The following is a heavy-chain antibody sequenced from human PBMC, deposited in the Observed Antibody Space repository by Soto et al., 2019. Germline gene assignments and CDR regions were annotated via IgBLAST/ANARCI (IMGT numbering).Heavy chain of an antibody. CDR3: ARTINFGLPGNGMDV. CDR2: INSGSGNT. D-gene: IGHD3-16*01. V-gene: IGHV1-3*01. CDR1: GYTFTNYG. Sequence: ASVKVSCKASGYTFTNYGIHWVRQAPGQRLEWMGWINSGSGNTKYSQKLQGRVTINRDTSASTAYMELSSLRSEDTAVYYCARTINFGLPGNGMDVWGQGTTVTVSS. J-gene: IGHJ6*02.